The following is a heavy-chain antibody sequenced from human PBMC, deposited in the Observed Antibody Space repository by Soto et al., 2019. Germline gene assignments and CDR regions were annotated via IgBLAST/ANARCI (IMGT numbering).Heavy chain of an antibody. CDR3: ARHAKTYYYDILTGYSRAEYFQH. CDR1: GASISSGGYY. V-gene: IGHV4-31*03. CDR2: VFHSGST. Sequence: PSETLSLTCIVSGASISSGGYYYHWIRQHPGKGLEWIGYVFHSGSTYYNPSLKSRVTISVDTSKNQFSLKLSSVTASDTAVYYCARHAKTYYYDILTGYSRAEYFQHWGQGTLVT. J-gene: IGHJ1*01. D-gene: IGHD3-9*01.